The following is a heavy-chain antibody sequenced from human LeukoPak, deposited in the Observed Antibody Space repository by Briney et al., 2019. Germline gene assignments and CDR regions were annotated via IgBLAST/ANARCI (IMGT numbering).Heavy chain of an antibody. J-gene: IGHJ4*02. CDR3: ARDGLDYYDRPTYYFDH. CDR2: IIPIFGTA. D-gene: IGHD3-22*01. Sequence: GASVKVSCKASGGTFSRYAISWVRQAPGQGLEWMGGIIPIFGTANYAQKFQGRVTITTDESTSTAYMELSSLRSEDTAVYYCARDGLDYYDRPTYYFDHWSQGTLVTVSS. V-gene: IGHV1-69*05. CDR1: GGTFSRYA.